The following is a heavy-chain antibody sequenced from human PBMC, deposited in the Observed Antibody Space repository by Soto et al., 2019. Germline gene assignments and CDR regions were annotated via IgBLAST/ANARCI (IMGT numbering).Heavy chain of an antibody. CDR1: GYSFTSYW. CDR2: IDPSDSYT. J-gene: IGHJ3*02. Sequence: GESLKISCKGSGYSFTSYWISWVRQMPGKGLEWMGRIDPSDSYTNYSPSFQGHVTISADKSISTAYLQWSSLKASDTAMYYCASRYYDSSGYSDDAFDIWGQGTMVTVSS. D-gene: IGHD3-22*01. V-gene: IGHV5-10-1*01. CDR3: ASRYYDSSGYSDDAFDI.